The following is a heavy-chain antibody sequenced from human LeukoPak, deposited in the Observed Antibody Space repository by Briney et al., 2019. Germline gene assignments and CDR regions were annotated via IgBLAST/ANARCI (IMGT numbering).Heavy chain of an antibody. J-gene: IGHJ4*02. V-gene: IGHV4-39*07. CDR2: IYYSGST. D-gene: IGHD5-18*01. Sequence: SETLSLTCTVSGGSISSSSYYWGWIRQPPGKGLEWIGSIYYSGSTYYNPSLRSRVTISVDTSKNQFSLKLSSVTAADTAVYYCAREAIQLWLLGGGYYFDYWGQGTLVTVSS. CDR3: AREAIQLWLLGGGYYFDY. CDR1: GGSISSSSYY.